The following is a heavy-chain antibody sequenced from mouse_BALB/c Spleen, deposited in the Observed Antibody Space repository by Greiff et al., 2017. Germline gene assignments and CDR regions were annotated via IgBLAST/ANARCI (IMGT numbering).Heavy chain of an antibody. CDR3: MRHIVGAMDY. Sequence: EVKLMESGGGLVQPKGSLKLSCAASGFTFNTYAMNWVRQAPGKGLEWVARIRSKSNNYATYYADSVRDRFTISRDDSQRMLYLQMNNLKTEYTAMYCCMRHIVGAMDYWGQGTSVTVSS. CDR1: GFTFNTYA. V-gene: IGHV10-1*02. CDR2: IRSKSNNYAT. J-gene: IGHJ4*01.